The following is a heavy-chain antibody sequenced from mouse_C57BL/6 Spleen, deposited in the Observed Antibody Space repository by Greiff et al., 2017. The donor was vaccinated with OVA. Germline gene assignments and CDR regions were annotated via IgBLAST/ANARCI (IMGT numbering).Heavy chain of an antibody. J-gene: IGHJ1*03. Sequence: QVQLQQPGAELVRPGSSVKLSCKASGYTFTSYWMDWVKQRPGQGLEWIGNIYPSDSETHYNQKFKDKATLTVDKSSSTAYMQLSSLTSEDSAVYYCARDYYGNPYWYFDVWGTGTTVTVSS. V-gene: IGHV1-61*01. CDR2: IYPSDSET. CDR3: ARDYYGNPYWYFDV. CDR1: GYTFTSYW. D-gene: IGHD2-1*01.